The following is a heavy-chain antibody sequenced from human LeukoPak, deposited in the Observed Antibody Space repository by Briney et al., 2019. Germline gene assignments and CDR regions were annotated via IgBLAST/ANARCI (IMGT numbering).Heavy chain of an antibody. J-gene: IGHJ4*02. D-gene: IGHD2-21*01. Sequence: ASVKVSRKASGYTFTGYFMDWVRQAPGQGLEWMGRINPNSGGTNYAQKFQGRVTMTGDTSISTAYMELNRLTSDDTAVYYCARGLGGNYPGNWGQGTQVTVSS. V-gene: IGHV1-2*02. CDR1: GYTFTGYF. CDR2: INPNSGGT. CDR3: ARGLGGNYPGN.